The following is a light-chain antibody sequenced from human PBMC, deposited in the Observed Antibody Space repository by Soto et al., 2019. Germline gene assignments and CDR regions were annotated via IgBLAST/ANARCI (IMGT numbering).Light chain of an antibody. Sequence: QSVLTQPRSASGTPGQRVTISCSGSSSNIGSNYVYWYQQLPGTAPKLLIYSNNQRPSGVPDRFSGAKSGTSASLAISGLRSDDEADYYCAAWDDSLVGVFGTGTKLTVL. CDR2: SNN. CDR1: SSNIGSNY. V-gene: IGLV1-47*02. J-gene: IGLJ1*01. CDR3: AAWDDSLVGV.